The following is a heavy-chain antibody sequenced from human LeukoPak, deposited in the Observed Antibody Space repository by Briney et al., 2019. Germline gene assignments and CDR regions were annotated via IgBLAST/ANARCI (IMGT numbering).Heavy chain of an antibody. CDR2: IYYSGST. V-gene: IGHV4-61*01. CDR3: ARGATHYDYDRGSYRSINWFDP. Sequence: SETLSLTCTVSGGSVSSGSYYWSWIRQPPGKGLEWIGYIYYSGSTNYNPSLKSRVTISVDTSKNQFSLKLSSVTAADTAVYYCARGATHYDYDRGSYRSINWFDPWGQGTLVTVSS. J-gene: IGHJ5*02. CDR1: GGSVSSGSYY. D-gene: IGHD3-16*02.